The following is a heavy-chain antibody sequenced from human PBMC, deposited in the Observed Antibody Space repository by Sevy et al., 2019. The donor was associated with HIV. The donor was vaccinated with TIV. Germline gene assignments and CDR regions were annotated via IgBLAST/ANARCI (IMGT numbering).Heavy chain of an antibody. D-gene: IGHD6-13*01. CDR1: GFSFSDYY. Sequence: GGSLRLSCAASGFSFSDYYMTWIRQAPGKGLEWVSYISSGSRYTNYADSVKGRFAISRDNAENSLYLQMSGLRAEDMAVYYCARVRVVAADHYFDYWGQGTLVTVSS. CDR2: ISSGSRYT. J-gene: IGHJ4*02. CDR3: ARVRVVAADHYFDY. V-gene: IGHV3-11*05.